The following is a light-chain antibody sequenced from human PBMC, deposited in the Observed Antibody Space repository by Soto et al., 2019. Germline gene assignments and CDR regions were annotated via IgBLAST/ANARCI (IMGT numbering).Light chain of an antibody. J-gene: IGLJ1*01. CDR3: AAWDDSLNGFYV. V-gene: IGLV1-44*01. CDR2: SNN. Sequence: QSVLTQPPSTSGTPGQRVTISCSGSSSNIGRNTVSWYQHLPGTAPKLLIYSNNRRPSGVPDRFSGSKSGTSASLAISGLQSEDEADYYCAAWDDSLNGFYVFGTGTKVTVL. CDR1: SSNIGRNT.